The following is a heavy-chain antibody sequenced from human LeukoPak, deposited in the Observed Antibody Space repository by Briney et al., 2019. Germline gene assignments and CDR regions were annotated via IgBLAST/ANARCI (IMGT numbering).Heavy chain of an antibody. Sequence: GGTLRLSCAASGFTFSSYGMSWVRQAPGKGLEWVSAISGSGGSTYYADSVKGRFTISRDNSKNTLYLQMNSLRAEDTAVYYCAKVKVREVDYWGQGTLVTVSS. CDR1: GFTFSSYG. V-gene: IGHV3-23*01. CDR2: ISGSGGST. CDR3: AKVKVREVDY. J-gene: IGHJ4*02. D-gene: IGHD3-10*01.